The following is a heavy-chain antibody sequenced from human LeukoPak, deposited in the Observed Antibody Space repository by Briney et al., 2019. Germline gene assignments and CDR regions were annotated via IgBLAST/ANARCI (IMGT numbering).Heavy chain of an antibody. J-gene: IGHJ5*02. CDR3: AKDTVADFWSGYSKEWFDA. CDR1: GFTFSSYA. D-gene: IGHD3-3*01. CDR2: ISGSGGST. V-gene: IGHV3-23*01. Sequence: GGSLRLSCAASGFTFSSYAMSWVRQAPGKGLEWVSAISGSGGSTYYADSMKGRFTISRDNSKNTLYRQMNSLRAEDTVGYYCAKDTVADFWSGYSKEWFDAWGQGRLATV.